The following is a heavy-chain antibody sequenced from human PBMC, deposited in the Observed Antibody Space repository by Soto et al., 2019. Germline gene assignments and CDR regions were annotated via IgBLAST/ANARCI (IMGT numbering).Heavy chain of an antibody. V-gene: IGHV3-23*01. CDR3: LRASWNYYYYGMDI. CDR1: GFTFSSYA. J-gene: IGHJ6*02. D-gene: IGHD1-1*01. CDR2: ISASGGST. Sequence: GGSLRLSCAASGFTFSSYAMSWVRQAPGKGLEWVSTISASGGSTYHADSVKGRFTISRDNSKNTLYLQMNSLRDEDTAVYYCLRASWNYYYYGMDIWGQGTTVTVSS.